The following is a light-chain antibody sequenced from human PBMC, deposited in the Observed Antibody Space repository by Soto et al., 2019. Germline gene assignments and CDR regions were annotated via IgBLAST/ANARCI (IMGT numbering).Light chain of an antibody. CDR3: QQYGSSPVT. CDR1: QSVRNN. CDR2: GAS. J-gene: IGKJ1*01. Sequence: EIVMTQSPGTLSVSPGERATLSCRASQSVRNNLAWYQQKPGQAPRLLIYGASTRATGIPARFSGSGSGTEFTLTISSLQSEDFAVYYCQQYGSSPVTFGQGTKVEIK. V-gene: IGKV3-15*01.